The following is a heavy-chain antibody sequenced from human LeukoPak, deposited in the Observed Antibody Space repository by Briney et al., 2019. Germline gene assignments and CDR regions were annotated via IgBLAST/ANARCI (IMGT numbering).Heavy chain of an antibody. CDR1: GFAFSSYG. J-gene: IGHJ3*02. V-gene: IGHV3-30*18. Sequence: GGSLRLSCAASGFAFSSYGMHWVRQAPGKGLEWVAFISYDGSNKYYVDSVKGRFTISRDNSKNTLYLQMNSLRTEDTATYYCAKGLAGASWNDAFDIWGQGTMVIVSS. D-gene: IGHD1-26*01. CDR3: AKGLAGASWNDAFDI. CDR2: ISYDGSNK.